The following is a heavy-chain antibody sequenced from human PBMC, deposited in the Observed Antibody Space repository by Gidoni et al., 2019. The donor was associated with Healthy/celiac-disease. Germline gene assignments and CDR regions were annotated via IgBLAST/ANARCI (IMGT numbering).Heavy chain of an antibody. CDR1: GGSISSSSYY. J-gene: IGHJ6*02. Sequence: QLQLQESGPGLVKPSETLSLTCTVSGGSISSSSYYWGWIRQPPGKGLEWIGSIYYSGSTYYNPSLKSRVTISVDTSKNQFSLKLSSVTAADTAVYYCARHWYSEDSRNKPYYYYGMDVWGQGTTVTVSS. V-gene: IGHV4-39*01. D-gene: IGHD6-6*01. CDR3: ARHWYSEDSRNKPYYYYGMDV. CDR2: IYYSGST.